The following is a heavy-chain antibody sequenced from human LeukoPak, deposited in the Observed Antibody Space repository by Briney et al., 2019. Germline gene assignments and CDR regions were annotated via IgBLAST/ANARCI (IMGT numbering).Heavy chain of an antibody. CDR1: GYSFNSYW. V-gene: IGHV5-51*01. Sequence: GESLKISCKGSGYSFNSYWIGWVRQMPGKGLEYIGIIYSGDSYSRYSPSFQGEVNISADNSISNAYMQWSSQKDSDTAMYYCARHLATYDTSGKHHMEVWGQGTTVTVSS. D-gene: IGHD3-22*01. J-gene: IGHJ6*02. CDR3: ARHLATYDTSGKHHMEV. CDR2: IYSGDSYS.